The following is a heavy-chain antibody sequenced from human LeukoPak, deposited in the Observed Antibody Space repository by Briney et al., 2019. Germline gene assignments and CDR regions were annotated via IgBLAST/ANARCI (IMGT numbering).Heavy chain of an antibody. CDR1: GTSINSATYY. D-gene: IGHD3-22*01. CDR2: IYYTGST. V-gene: IGHV4-61*01. CDR3: ARDYYDRNDAFDI. Sequence: PSETLSLTCSVSGTSINSATYYWSWIRQAPGKGLEWIGNIYYTGSTDYNPSLKSRVTISVDTSKNQFSLKLSSVTAADTAVYYCARDYYDRNDAFDIWGQGTMVTVSS. J-gene: IGHJ3*02.